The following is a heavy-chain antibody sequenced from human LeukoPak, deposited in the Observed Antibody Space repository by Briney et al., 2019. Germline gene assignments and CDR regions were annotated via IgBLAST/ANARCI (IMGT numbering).Heavy chain of an antibody. J-gene: IGHJ2*01. CDR1: GYTFTGYY. CDR2: NNPNSGGT. V-gene: IGHV1-2*06. CDR3: ARASQARRGIVVVISYWYFDL. Sequence: ASVKVSCKASGYTFTGYYMHWVRQAPGQGLEWMGRNNPNSGGTNYAQKSQGRVTMTRDTSISTAYIELSRLRSDDTAVYYCARASQARRGIVVVISYWYFDLWGRGTLVTVSS. D-gene: IGHD3-22*01.